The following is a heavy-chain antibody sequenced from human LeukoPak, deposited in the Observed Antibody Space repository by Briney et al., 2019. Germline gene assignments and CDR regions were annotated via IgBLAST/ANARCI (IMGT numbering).Heavy chain of an antibody. V-gene: IGHV1-46*01. Sequence: ASVKVSCKASGHTFTSYYMHWVRQAPGQGLEWMGIINPSGGSTSYAQKFQGRVTMTSDTSTSTVDMELKSLRSEDTAVYFCARVGATGATADNWGQGTLVTVSS. D-gene: IGHD2-21*02. CDR1: GHTFTSYY. CDR3: ARVGATGATADN. CDR2: INPSGGST. J-gene: IGHJ4*02.